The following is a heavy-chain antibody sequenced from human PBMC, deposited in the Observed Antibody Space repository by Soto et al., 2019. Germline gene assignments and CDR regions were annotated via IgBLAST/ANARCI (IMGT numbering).Heavy chain of an antibody. V-gene: IGHV3-23*01. CDR2: ISGSGGRT. CDR1: VFTFTTCA. J-gene: IGHJ4*02. CDR3: AKDVRGLEAVLED. D-gene: IGHD3-16*01. Sequence: GGSLRLSCASSVFTFTTCAMSCVRHAPGKGLEWVSAISGSGGRTYYADSVKGRFTISRDDSKNTLYLQMNSLRAEDTAVYYCAKDVRGLEAVLEDWGQGTLVTVSS.